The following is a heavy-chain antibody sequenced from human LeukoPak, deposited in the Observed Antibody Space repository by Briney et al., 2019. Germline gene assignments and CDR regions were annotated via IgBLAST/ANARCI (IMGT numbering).Heavy chain of an antibody. V-gene: IGHV3-48*04. CDR1: GFTFSSYS. CDR3: ARAWAYGGYY. J-gene: IGHJ4*02. CDR2: ISSSSSTI. D-gene: IGHD4/OR15-4a*01. Sequence: GGSLRHSCAASGFTFSSYSMNWVRQAPGKGLEWVSYISSSSSTIYYVDSVEGRFTISRDNAKNSLYLQMNSLRAEDTAVYYCARAWAYGGYYWGQGTLVTVSS.